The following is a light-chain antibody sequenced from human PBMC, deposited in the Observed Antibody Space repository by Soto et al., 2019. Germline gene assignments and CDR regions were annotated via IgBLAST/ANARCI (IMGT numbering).Light chain of an antibody. CDR2: AAS. J-gene: IGKJ1*01. V-gene: IGKV1-8*01. CDR3: PHYYNLPWT. Sequence: AVLLTQSPSSFSASTGDRATITCRASQDIHNYLAWYQQVPGKAPKLLLYAASILQTGVPSRFSGSGSGTDFTFTIDGQHSEDCSTYFCPHYYNLPWTFGQGTTVE. CDR1: QDIHNY.